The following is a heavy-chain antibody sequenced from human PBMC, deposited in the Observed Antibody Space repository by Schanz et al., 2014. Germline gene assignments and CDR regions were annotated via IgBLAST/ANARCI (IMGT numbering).Heavy chain of an antibody. CDR1: GYTFTKYD. D-gene: IGHD6-13*01. V-gene: IGHV1-46*01. J-gene: IGHJ1*01. CDR2: INPSGGSA. CDR3: ARVSSTWSSEYFQH. Sequence: QVRLVQSGAEVKKPGASVKVSCKASGYTFTKYDIHWVRQAPGQGLQWMGLINPSGGSANYAQKFQGRVIMTRDTSTSTLYMELSSLTSEDTAVYFCARVSSTWSSEYFQHWGQGTLVTVSS.